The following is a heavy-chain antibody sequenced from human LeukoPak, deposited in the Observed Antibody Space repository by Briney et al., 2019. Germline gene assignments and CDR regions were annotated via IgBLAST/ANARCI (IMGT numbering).Heavy chain of an antibody. CDR2: ISAYNGNT. CDR3: ARDVTAAAGTPNWFDP. J-gene: IGHJ5*02. D-gene: IGHD6-13*01. V-gene: IGHV1-18*01. Sequence: EASVKVSCKASGYTFTNYGISWVRQAPGQGLEWMGWISAYNGNTNYAQKLQGRVTMTTDTSTSTAYMELRSLRSGDTAVYYCARDVTAAAGTPNWFDPWGQGTLVTVSS. CDR1: GYTFTNYG.